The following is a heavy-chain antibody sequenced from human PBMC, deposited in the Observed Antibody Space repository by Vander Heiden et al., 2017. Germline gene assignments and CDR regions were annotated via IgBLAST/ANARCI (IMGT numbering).Heavy chain of an antibody. Sequence: EVQLMASGGGLLQPGGSLRLSCAASGFTVSSNYMSGIRQAPGKGLEWVSVMYSGGSTYYADSVKGRFTISRDNSKNTLYLQMNSLRAEDTAVYYCARGSTLDYWGQGTLVTVSS. D-gene: IGHD6-13*01. V-gene: IGHV3-53*01. CDR1: GFTVSSNY. CDR2: MYSGGST. CDR3: ARGSTLDY. J-gene: IGHJ4*02.